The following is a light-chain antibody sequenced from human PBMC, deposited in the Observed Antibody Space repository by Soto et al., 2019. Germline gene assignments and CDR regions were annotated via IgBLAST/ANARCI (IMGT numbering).Light chain of an antibody. Sequence: EIVLTQSPGTLSLSPGERATLSCRASQSVSSSYLAWYQQKPGQAPRVLIYGASSRATGIPDRFSGSGSGTEFTLTISSLQSEDFAVYFCQQYNIWPQTFGQGTKVDIK. CDR1: QSVSSSY. V-gene: IGKV3-20*01. CDR2: GAS. J-gene: IGKJ1*01. CDR3: QQYNIWPQT.